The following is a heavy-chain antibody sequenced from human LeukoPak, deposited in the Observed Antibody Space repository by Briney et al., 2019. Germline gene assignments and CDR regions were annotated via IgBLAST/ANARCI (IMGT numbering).Heavy chain of an antibody. D-gene: IGHD4-17*01. J-gene: IGHJ4*02. V-gene: IGHV3-33*01. CDR3: ALMDYGDYVYDY. Sequence: GGSLRLSCVASGFSLSRFGMHWVRQAPGKGLEWVAVIWYDGSNKYYADSVKGRFTISRDNSKNTLYLQMNSLRAEDTAVYYCALMDYGDYVYDYWGQGTLVTVSS. CDR2: IWYDGSNK. CDR1: GFSLSRFG.